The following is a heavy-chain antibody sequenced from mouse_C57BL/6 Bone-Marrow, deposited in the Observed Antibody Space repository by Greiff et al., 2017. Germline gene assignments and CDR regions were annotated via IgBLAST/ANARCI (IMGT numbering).Heavy chain of an antibody. Sequence: VKLLQSGAELVRPGSSVKLSCKASGYTFTSYWMDWVKQRPGQGLEWIGNIYPSDSETHYNQKFKDKATLTVDKSSSTAYMQLSSLTSEDAAVYYCARSVYYGNFYWGKGTTLTVSS. D-gene: IGHD2-1*01. CDR3: ARSVYYGNFY. J-gene: IGHJ2*01. V-gene: IGHV1-61*01. CDR2: IYPSDSET. CDR1: GYTFTSYW.